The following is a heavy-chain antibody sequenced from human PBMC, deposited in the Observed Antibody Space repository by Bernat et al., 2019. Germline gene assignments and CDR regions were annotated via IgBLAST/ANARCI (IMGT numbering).Heavy chain of an antibody. CDR1: GYTLTELS. J-gene: IGHJ1*01. CDR3: ATAVYYDSSGYIIRHFQH. Sequence: QVQLVQSGAEVKKPGASVKVSCKVSGYTLTELSMHWVRQAPGKGLEWMGGFDPEDGETIYEQKFKGRVTMPEETSPHTAYMELSSLRSEDMAVYYCATAVYYDSSGYIIRHFQHWGQGTLVTVSS. V-gene: IGHV1-24*01. D-gene: IGHD3-22*01. CDR2: FDPEDGET.